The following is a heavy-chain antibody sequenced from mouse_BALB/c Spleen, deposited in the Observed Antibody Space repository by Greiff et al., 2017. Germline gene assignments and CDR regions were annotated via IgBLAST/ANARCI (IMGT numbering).Heavy chain of an antibody. J-gene: IGHJ2*01. CDR2: ISSGGST. CDR3: ARGRVYGNYLDY. CDR1: GFTFSSYA. D-gene: IGHD2-1*01. Sequence: DVMLVESGGGLVKSGGSLKLSCAASGFTFSSYAMSWVRQTPEKRLEWVASISSGGSTYYPDSVKGRFTISRDNARNILYLQMSSLRSEDTAMYYCARGRVYGNYLDYWGQGTTLTVSS. V-gene: IGHV5-6-5*01.